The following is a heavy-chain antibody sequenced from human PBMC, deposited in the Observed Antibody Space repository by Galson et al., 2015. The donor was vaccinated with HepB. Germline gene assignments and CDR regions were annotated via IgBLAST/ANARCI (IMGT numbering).Heavy chain of an antibody. Sequence: SLRLSCATSGFTFSSYWMSWVRQAPGKGLEWVANIDQDGSEKNYVDSVKGRFTISRDNARNSLYLQMSSLRAEDTAMYYCAADPELGIGTSDIWGQGTMVTVSS. V-gene: IGHV3-7*01. CDR2: IDQDGSEK. CDR3: AADPELGIGTSDI. CDR1: GFTFSSYW. D-gene: IGHD1-14*01. J-gene: IGHJ3*02.